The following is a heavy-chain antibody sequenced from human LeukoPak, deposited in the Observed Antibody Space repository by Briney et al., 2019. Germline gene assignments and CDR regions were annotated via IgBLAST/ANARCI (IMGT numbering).Heavy chain of an antibody. J-gene: IGHJ4*02. CDR3: VRDKGVGPTERFDS. V-gene: IGHV3-53*05. CDR1: GSTVSSNF. Sequence: GGSLRLSCAVSGSTVSSNFMTWVRQAPGKGQEWVSLILGETTTTYADSVKGRFTISRDNSKNTLYLQMDRLRLEDTAVYYCVRDKGVGPTERFDSWGQGTLVTVSS. D-gene: IGHD3-3*01. CDR2: ILGETTT.